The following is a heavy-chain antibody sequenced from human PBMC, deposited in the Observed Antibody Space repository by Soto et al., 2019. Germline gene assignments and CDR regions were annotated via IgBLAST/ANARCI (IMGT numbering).Heavy chain of an antibody. V-gene: IGHV3-11*01. CDR2: MSSSGVTV. J-gene: IGHJ6*02. D-gene: IGHD6-13*01. Sequence: GSLRLSCAGSGFTFSDYYMSWIRQAPGQGLEWVSYMSSSGVTVFYADSVKGRFTISRDNAKNSLYLQMYSLRAEDSAVYYCARKTISAAGADYYGLDVWGQGTTVTVSS. CDR1: GFTFSDYY. CDR3: ARKTISAAGADYYGLDV.